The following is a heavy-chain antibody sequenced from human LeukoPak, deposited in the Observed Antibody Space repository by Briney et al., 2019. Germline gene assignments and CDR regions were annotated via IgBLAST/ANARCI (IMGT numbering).Heavy chain of an antibody. V-gene: IGHV3-23*01. CDR1: GFTFSSYW. Sequence: QSGGSLRLSCAASGFTFSSYWMSWVRQAPGKGLEWVSSIFPSGGEIHYADSVRGRFTISRDNSKSTLSLQMNSLRAEDTAIYYCATYGQVLLPFESWGQGTLVTVSS. CDR2: IFPSGGEI. J-gene: IGHJ4*02. CDR3: ATYGQVLLPFES. D-gene: IGHD2-8*02.